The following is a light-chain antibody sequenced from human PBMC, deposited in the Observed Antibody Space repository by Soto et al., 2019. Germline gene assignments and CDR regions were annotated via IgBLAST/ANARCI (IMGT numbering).Light chain of an antibody. J-gene: IGKJ5*01. V-gene: IGKV3-15*01. CDR3: QQYNNWPPTT. Sequence: EIVMTQSPATLSVSPGERATLSCRASQSVSSNLAWYQQKPGQAPRLLIYVASSRATGVPARFSGSGSGTEFTLTISNLQSEDFAVYYCQQYNNWPPTTFGQGTRLEIK. CDR2: VAS. CDR1: QSVSSN.